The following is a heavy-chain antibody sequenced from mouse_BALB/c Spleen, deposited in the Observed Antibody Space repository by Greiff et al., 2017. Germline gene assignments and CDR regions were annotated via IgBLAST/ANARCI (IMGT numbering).Heavy chain of an antibody. D-gene: IGHD1-1*01. J-gene: IGHJ1*01. CDR3: TRDGYGSSYWYFDV. CDR2: ISSGGSYT. Sequence: EVKVVESGGGLVKPGGSLKLSCAASGFTFSSYTMSWVRQTPEKRLEWVATISSGGSYTYYPDSVKGRFTISRDNAKNTLYLQMSSLKSEDTAMYYCTRDGYGSSYWYFDVWGAGTTVTVSS. CDR1: GFTFSSYT. V-gene: IGHV5-6-4*01.